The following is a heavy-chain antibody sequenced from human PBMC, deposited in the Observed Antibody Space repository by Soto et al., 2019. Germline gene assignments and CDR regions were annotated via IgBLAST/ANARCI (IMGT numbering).Heavy chain of an antibody. V-gene: IGHV3-33*01. J-gene: IGHJ6*02. D-gene: IGHD1-1*01. CDR1: GFTFSSYG. CDR3: ARDPGTGYYYGMDV. CDR2: IWYDGSNK. Sequence: GGSLRLSCAASGFTFSSYGMHWVRQAPGKGLEWVAVIWYDGSNKYYADSVKGRFTISRDNSKNTLYLQMNSLRAEDTAVYYCARDPGTGYYYGMDVWGQGTTVTVYS.